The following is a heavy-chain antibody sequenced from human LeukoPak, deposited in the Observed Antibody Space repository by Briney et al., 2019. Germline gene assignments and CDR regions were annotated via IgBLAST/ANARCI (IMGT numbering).Heavy chain of an antibody. Sequence: GGSLRLSCAASGFTFSSYAMSWVRQAPGKGLEWVTFIQNDGSEKNYADSVKGRFTISRDNSKNTVYLQMNSLRADDTAVYYCAKDSVPYCTGGSCHPLWGQGTMVIVSS. D-gene: IGHD2-15*01. J-gene: IGHJ3*01. CDR1: GFTFSSYA. V-gene: IGHV3-30*02. CDR3: AKDSVPYCTGGSCHPL. CDR2: IQNDGSEK.